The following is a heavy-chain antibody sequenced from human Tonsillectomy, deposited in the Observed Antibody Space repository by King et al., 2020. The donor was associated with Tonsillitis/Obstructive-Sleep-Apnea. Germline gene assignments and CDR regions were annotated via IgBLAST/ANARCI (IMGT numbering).Heavy chain of an antibody. J-gene: IGHJ6*03. V-gene: IGHV1-69*01. D-gene: IGHD3-3*01. Sequence: QLVQSGAEVKKPGSSVKVSCKASGGTFSSYAMTWVRQAPGQGLGWVGGIIPIFGTINYAEKFQGRVTITADESTSTGYMELSILRSEDTAVYYCARARIFGVVNGYFMDVWGKGTTVTVSS. CDR1: GGTFSSYA. CDR3: ARARIFGVVNGYFMDV. CDR2: IIPIFGTI.